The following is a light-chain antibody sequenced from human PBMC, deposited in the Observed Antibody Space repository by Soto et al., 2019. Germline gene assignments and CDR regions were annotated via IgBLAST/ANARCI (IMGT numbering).Light chain of an antibody. CDR2: EVS. Sequence: QSALTQPASVSGSPGQSIAISCTGTSSDVGNYNYVSWYQHHPGKVPKLMIYEVSNRPSGISDRFSGSKSGNTASLTISGRQPDDEADYYCSSYASSSTIVFGGGTKLTVL. V-gene: IGLV2-14*01. CDR3: SSYASSSTIV. CDR1: SSDVGNYNY. J-gene: IGLJ2*01.